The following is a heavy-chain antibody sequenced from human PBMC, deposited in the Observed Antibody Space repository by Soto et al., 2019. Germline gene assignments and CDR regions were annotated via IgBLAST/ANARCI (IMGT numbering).Heavy chain of an antibody. CDR2: ISGSGGST. V-gene: IGHV3-23*01. J-gene: IGHJ6*03. CDR3: AKRESVTTDYYYYYYMDV. CDR1: GSTFSSYA. Sequence: EVQLLESGGGLVQPGGSLRLSCAASGSTFSSYAMSWVRQAPGKGLAWVSAISGSGGSTYYADSVKGRFTISRDNSKSPRYLQMNSLRAEDTDVYYCAKRESVTTDYYYYYYMDVWGKGTTVTVSS. D-gene: IGHD4-17*01.